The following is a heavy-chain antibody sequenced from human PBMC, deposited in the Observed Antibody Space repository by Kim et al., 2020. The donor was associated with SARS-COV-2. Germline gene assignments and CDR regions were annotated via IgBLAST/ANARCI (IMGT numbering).Heavy chain of an antibody. Sequence: GGSLRLSCAASGFTFSTYGMNWVRQAPGKGLEWVSYVSSSGGTTQYADSVKGRFTISRDNAKNSLYLQMNSLRAEDTALYYCARKKMNGRAKGAVDYCGHRALFTVSS. V-gene: IGHV3-48*04. CDR2: VSSSGGTT. J-gene: IGHJ4*01. CDR3: ARKKMNGRAKGAVDY. CDR1: GFTFSTYG. D-gene: IGHD1-1*01.